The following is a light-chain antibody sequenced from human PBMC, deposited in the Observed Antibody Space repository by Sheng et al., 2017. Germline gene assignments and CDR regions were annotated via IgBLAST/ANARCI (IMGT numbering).Light chain of an antibody. CDR1: NIGDKN. Sequence: YVLTQAPSLSVAPGRTATITCGGNNIGDKNVQWYQQKPGQAPLLVVFDDKYRPSGIPDRFSGSNSGNMATLTISGVEAGDGADYICQVWDDSTDHRVFGGGTKLTVL. CDR2: DDK. CDR3: QVWDDSTDHRV. V-gene: IGLV3-21*03. J-gene: IGLJ3*02.